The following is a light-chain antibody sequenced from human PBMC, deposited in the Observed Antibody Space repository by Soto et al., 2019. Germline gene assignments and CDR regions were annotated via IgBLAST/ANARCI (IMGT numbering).Light chain of an antibody. CDR2: KAS. J-gene: IGKJ2*01. Sequence: DIQMTQSPSTLSASVGDRVTITCRASESISLWLAWFQQKPGKAPKLLIYKASTLASGVPARFGGSGSVTQSNLTIRSLQPDDFAIYYCQHYNSFPYTFGQGTKVDI. CDR1: ESISLW. V-gene: IGKV1-5*03. CDR3: QHYNSFPYT.